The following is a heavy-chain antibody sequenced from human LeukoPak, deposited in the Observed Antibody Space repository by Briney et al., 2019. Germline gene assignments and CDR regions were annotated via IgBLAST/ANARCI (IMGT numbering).Heavy chain of an antibody. CDR3: AREWEQLTQDAFDI. D-gene: IGHD1-26*01. V-gene: IGHV4-61*08. Sequence: AETLSLTCTVSGGSISSGGYYWSWIRQPPGKGLEWIGYIYYSGSTNYNPSLKSRVTISVDTSKNQFSLKLSSVTAADTAVYYCAREWEQLTQDAFDIWGQGTMVTVSS. CDR1: GGSISSGGYY. CDR2: IYYSGST. J-gene: IGHJ3*02.